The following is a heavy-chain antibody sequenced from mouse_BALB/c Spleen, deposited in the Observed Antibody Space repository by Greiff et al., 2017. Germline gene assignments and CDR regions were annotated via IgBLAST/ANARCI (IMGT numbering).Heavy chain of an antibody. J-gene: IGHJ4*01. CDR3: SSPNSYAMDY. CDR1: GFNIKDTY. CDR2: IDPANGNT. Sequence: VQLQQSGAELVKPGASVKLSCTASGFNIKDTYMHWVKQRPEQGLEWIGRIDPANGNTKYDPKFQGKATITADTSSNTAYLQLSSLTSEDTAVYYCSSPNSYAMDYWGQGTSVTVSS. V-gene: IGHV14-3*02.